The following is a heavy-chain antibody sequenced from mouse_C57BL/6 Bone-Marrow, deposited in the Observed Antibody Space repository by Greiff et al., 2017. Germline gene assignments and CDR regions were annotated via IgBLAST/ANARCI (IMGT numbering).Heavy chain of an antibody. CDR2: IDPENGDT. Sequence: VQLKESGAELVRPGASVKLSCTASGFNIKDYYMHWVKQRPEQGLEWIGWIDPENGDTEYASKFQGKATITADTSSNTAYLQLSSLTSEDTAVYYCTTGTTVKNWYFDVWGTGTTVTVSA. D-gene: IGHD1-1*01. CDR3: TTGTTVKNWYFDV. V-gene: IGHV14-4*01. CDR1: GFNIKDYY. J-gene: IGHJ1*03.